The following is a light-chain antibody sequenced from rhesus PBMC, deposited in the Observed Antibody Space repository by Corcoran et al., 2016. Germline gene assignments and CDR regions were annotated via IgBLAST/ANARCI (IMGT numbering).Light chain of an antibody. CDR1: SSDIGANNR. J-gene: IGLJ1*01. V-gene: IGLV2-13*03. Sequence: QAAPTQSPSVSGSPGQSVTISCTGTSSDIGANNRVSWYQQSPGKAPKLMIYDVNKRPSGVSDRFSGSKSGSTASLTISGLQAEDESEDYCFSYGSGSTYSFGEGTRLTVL. CDR3: FSYGSGSTYS. CDR2: DVN.